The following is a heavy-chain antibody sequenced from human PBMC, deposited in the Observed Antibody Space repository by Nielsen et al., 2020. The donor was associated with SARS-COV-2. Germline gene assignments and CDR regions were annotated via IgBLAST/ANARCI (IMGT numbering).Heavy chain of an antibody. CDR2: IKQDGSEK. CDR1: GFTFTDFW. Sequence: GESLKISCAASGFTFTDFWFSWVRQTPGKGLEWVANIKQDGSEKNYVDSVKGRFTISRDNAKNILYLQMNNLRAEDTAVYYCVKDGAYYGVRGVVHFGYGGRGTVVTVSS. CDR3: VKDGAYYGVRGVVHFGY. V-gene: IGHV3-7*01. D-gene: IGHD3-10*01. J-gene: IGHJ4*02.